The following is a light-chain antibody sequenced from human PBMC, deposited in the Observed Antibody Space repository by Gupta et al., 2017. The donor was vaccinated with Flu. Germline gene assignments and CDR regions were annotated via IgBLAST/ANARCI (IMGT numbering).Light chain of an antibody. J-gene: IGLJ3*02. CDR2: DVY. Sequence: QSALTQPRSVSGSPGQSVAISCTGTSSDVGAYNYVSWYQQHPGKAPILIIYDVYKRPSGVPYGFTGANSGNTATLTIAGVEADDESDYPYSSSGAAWVFGGGTKLTVL. V-gene: IGLV2-11*01. CDR1: SSDVGAYNY. CDR3: SSSGAAWV.